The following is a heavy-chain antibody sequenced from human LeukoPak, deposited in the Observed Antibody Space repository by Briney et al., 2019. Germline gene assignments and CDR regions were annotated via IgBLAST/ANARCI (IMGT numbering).Heavy chain of an antibody. D-gene: IGHD5-12*01. J-gene: IGHJ6*03. CDR2: ISSSGSTK. V-gene: IGHV3-48*04. CDR3: ARDGATFSGYDWYYYMDV. CDR1: GITFSTNS. Sequence: GGSLRLSCEASGITFSTNSMNWVRQAPGKGLEWVSYISSSGSTKYYADSVKGRFTISRDNAKNSLYLQMNSLRAEDTAVYYCARDGATFSGYDWYYYMDVWGKGTTVTVSS.